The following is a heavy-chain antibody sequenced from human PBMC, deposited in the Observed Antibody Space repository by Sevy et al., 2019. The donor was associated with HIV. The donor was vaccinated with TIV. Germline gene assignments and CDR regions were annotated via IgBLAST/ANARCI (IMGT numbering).Heavy chain of an antibody. CDR2: INPNDGVT. CDR1: GYTFTDYY. V-gene: IGHV1-2*02. Sequence: ASVKVSCKASGYTFTDYYIHWVRQAPGQGLEWMAWINPNDGVTNYAQRFQGGVTGTRDTSISTAYMELRRLRSDDAAIYYCAGLTTMPTSDLYGMDVWGQGTTVTVSS. D-gene: IGHD1-1*01. J-gene: IGHJ6*02. CDR3: AGLTTMPTSDLYGMDV.